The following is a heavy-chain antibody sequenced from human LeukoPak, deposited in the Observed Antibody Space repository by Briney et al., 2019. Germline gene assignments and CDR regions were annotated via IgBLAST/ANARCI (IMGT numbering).Heavy chain of an antibody. CDR1: GYTFTGYY. J-gene: IGHJ4*02. CDR2: ITHNSGST. CDR3: ARVSGDSGYDDFDY. Sequence: PSVTVSCKASGYTFTGYYIHWVWQPPGQGLERMGLITHNSGSTNYAQKFQGRVPMTRDTSISTAYMELSRLRSDDTAVYYCARVSGDSGYDDFDYWGQGTLVTVSS. V-gene: IGHV1-2*02. D-gene: IGHD5-12*01.